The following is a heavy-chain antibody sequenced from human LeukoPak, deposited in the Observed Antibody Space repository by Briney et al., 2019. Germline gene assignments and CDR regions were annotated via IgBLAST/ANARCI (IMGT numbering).Heavy chain of an antibody. Sequence: PGGSLRLSCAASGFTFSNYDMHWVRQAPGKGLEWVAVISYDGSNKYYADSVKGRFTISRDNSKNTVYLQMNSLRAEDTAVYYCAKDREGTTFDNCGQGTLVTVSS. CDR2: ISYDGSNK. J-gene: IGHJ4*02. CDR1: GFTFSNYD. CDR3: AKDREGTTFDN. V-gene: IGHV3-30*18. D-gene: IGHD1-7*01.